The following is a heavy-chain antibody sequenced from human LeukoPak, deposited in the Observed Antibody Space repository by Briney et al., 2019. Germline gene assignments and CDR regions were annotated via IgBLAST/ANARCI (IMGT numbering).Heavy chain of an antibody. V-gene: IGHV3-30*02. J-gene: IGHJ4*02. D-gene: IGHD2-21*01. CDR2: IRYDGSNK. CDR1: GFTFSSYG. CDR3: AKDLGDCGGDCYSFDY. Sequence: GGSLRLSCAASGFTFSSYGMHWVRQAPGKGLEWVAFIRYDGSNKYYADSVKGRFTISRDDSKNTLYLQMISLRAEDTAVYYCAKDLGDCGGDCYSFDYWGQGTLVTVSS.